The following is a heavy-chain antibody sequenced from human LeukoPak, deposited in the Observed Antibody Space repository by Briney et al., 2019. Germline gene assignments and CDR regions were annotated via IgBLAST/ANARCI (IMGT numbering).Heavy chain of an antibody. CDR2: MFGNGGT. D-gene: IGHD1-26*01. CDR1: GGSMSSDY. Sequence: SETLSLTCSVSGGSMSSDYWSWIRQSPGKGMEWIGRMFGNGGTNYSPSFQRRATMSVDTSTRRLSLRLNSVTAADTAVYYCARQTAKKWDLPGSFDSWGQGILVTVSS. V-gene: IGHV4-59*08. J-gene: IGHJ4*02. CDR3: ARQTAKKWDLPGSFDS.